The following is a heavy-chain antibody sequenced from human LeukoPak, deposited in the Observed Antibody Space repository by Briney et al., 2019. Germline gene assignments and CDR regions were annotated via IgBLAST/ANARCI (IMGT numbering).Heavy chain of an antibody. CDR2: ISGSGGST. D-gene: IGHD2-15*01. V-gene: IGHV3-23*01. CDR3: AKTFDIVVVYRGAFDI. Sequence: PGGSLRLSCAASGFTFSSYAMSWVRQAPGKGLEWVSAISGSGGSTYYADSVKGRFTISRDNSKNTLYLQMNSLRAEDTAVYYCAKTFDIVVVYRGAFDIWGQGTMVTVSS. CDR1: GFTFSSYA. J-gene: IGHJ3*02.